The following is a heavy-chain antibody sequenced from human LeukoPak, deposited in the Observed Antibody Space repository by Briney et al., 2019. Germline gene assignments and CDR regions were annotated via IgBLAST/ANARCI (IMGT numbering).Heavy chain of an antibody. CDR1: GGSVSSSSYY. Sequence: SETLSLTCTVSGGSVSSSSYYWGWIRQPPGKGLEWIGSIYYSGSTYYNPSLKSRVTISVDTSKNQFSLKLSSVTAADTAVYYCARLEGEVGATLFDYWGQGTLVTVSS. CDR2: IYYSGST. CDR3: ARLEGEVGATLFDY. V-gene: IGHV4-39*01. D-gene: IGHD1-26*01. J-gene: IGHJ4*02.